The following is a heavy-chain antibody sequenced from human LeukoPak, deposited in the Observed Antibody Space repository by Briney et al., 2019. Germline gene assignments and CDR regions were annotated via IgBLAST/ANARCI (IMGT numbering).Heavy chain of an antibody. CDR3: LSTSGP. CDR2: IKADGSEK. V-gene: IGHV3-7*01. D-gene: IGHD1-26*01. Sequence: GGSLRLSCAASGFTFSYYWMRWVRQAPGKGLEWVANIKADGSEKYYVDSVRGRFTVSIDNAKNSLYLQMSSLRAEDTAVYYCLSTSGPWGQGTLVTVSS. J-gene: IGHJ5*02. CDR1: GFTFSYYW.